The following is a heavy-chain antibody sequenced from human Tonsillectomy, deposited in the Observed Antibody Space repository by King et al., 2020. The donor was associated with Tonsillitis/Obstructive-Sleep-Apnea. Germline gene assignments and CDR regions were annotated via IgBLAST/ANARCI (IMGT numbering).Heavy chain of an antibody. J-gene: IGHJ6*03. V-gene: IGHV4-34*01. CDR1: GGSFSGYY. CDR3: ARSNDYGSGIYYRYYYYMDV. D-gene: IGHD3-10*01. CDR2: INHSGST. Sequence: VQLPQWGAGLLKPSETLSLTCGVYGGSFSGYYWSWIRQPPGKGLEWIGEINHSGSTNYNPSLKSRVTISVDTSKNQFSLKLSSVTAADTAVYYCARSNDYGSGIYYRYYYYMDVWGKGTTVTVSS.